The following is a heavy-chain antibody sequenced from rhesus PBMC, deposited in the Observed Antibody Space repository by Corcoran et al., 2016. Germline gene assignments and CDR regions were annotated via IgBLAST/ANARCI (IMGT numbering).Heavy chain of an antibody. CDR1: GGSISGYYY. J-gene: IGHJ4*01. CDR2: FYGGGGSN. D-gene: IGHD2-15*01. V-gene: IGHV4S14*01. Sequence: QVQLQESGPGLVKPSETLSLTCAVSGGSISGYYYWSWIRQPPGKGLEWIGSFYGGGGSNYLHPSLNSRVTLSVDTSKNQFSLKLSSVTAADTAVYYCASGVVVLTAPPYYWGQGVLVTVSS. CDR3: ASGVVVLTAPPYY.